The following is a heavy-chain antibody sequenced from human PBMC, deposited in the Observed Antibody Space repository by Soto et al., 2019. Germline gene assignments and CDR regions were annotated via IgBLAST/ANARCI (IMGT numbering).Heavy chain of an antibody. CDR3: ARDSVASAQTGYYGMDV. Sequence: GASVKVSCKASGYTFTGYYMHWVRQAPGQGLEWMGWINPNSGGTNYAQKFQGWVTITRDTSISTAYMELSRLRSDDTAVYYCARDSVASAQTGYYGMDVWGQGTTVTVSS. V-gene: IGHV1-2*04. CDR2: INPNSGGT. CDR1: GYTFTGYY. J-gene: IGHJ6*02.